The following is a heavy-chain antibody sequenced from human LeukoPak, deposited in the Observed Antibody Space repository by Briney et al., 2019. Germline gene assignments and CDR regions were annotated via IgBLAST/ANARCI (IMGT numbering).Heavy chain of an antibody. CDR1: GYTFSSYG. J-gene: IGHJ4*02. D-gene: IGHD2-15*01. Sequence: ASVKVSCKASGYTFSSYGIRWVRQAPGQGLEWMGWISGYNGNANYAQKLQGRVTMTTDTSTSTAYMELRSLRSDDTAVYYCAREHFPTIRGYCTGGSCALDFWGQGTLVTVSS. CDR2: ISGYNGNA. V-gene: IGHV1-18*01. CDR3: AREHFPTIRGYCTGGSCALDF.